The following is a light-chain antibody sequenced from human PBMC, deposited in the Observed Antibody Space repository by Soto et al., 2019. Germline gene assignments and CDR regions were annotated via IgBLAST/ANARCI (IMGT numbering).Light chain of an antibody. CDR2: DAS. V-gene: IGKV3-20*01. CDR1: QSVRSNS. CDR3: QQYAGSPRT. J-gene: IGKJ2*01. Sequence: EIVLTQSPGTLSSSPGETATLSCRASQSVRSNSLAWYQQKPGRAPRLLIYDASSRATGLPDRFSGSGSYTDFTLTISRLEPEDFAVYYCQQYAGSPRTFGQGTKLEIK.